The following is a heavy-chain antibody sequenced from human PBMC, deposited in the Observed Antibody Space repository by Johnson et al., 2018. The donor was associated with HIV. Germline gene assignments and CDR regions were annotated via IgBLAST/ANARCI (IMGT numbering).Heavy chain of an antibody. J-gene: IGHJ3*02. Sequence: QVQLVESGGGVVQPGGSLRLSCAASGFTFSSYGMHWVRQAPGKGLEWVAFIRYDGSNKYYADSVKGRFTISRDNSKNTLYLQMNSLRVEDTAVYYCAKDTSHAFCSGSYWGAFYIWGQGTMVTVSS. D-gene: IGHD1-26*01. CDR1: GFTFSSYG. CDR2: IRYDGSNK. V-gene: IGHV3-30*02. CDR3: AKDTSHAFCSGSYWGAFYI.